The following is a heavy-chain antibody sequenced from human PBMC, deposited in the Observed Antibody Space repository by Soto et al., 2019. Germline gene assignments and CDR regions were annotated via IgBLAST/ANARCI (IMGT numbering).Heavy chain of an antibody. CDR1: GYILSNYA. J-gene: IGHJ5*02. CDR2: IHAGNGDT. D-gene: IGHD2-2*01. Sequence: ASVKVSCKASGYILSNYALQWVRQAPGQSLEWMGWIHAGNGDTKYSQKFHGRVTITRDTSASTAYMELSGLRSEDTAVYYCARVPRYTSDIVEVPAVMFEDWFVPWGQGTLVTVSS. V-gene: IGHV1-3*01. CDR3: ARVPRYTSDIVEVPAVMFEDWFVP.